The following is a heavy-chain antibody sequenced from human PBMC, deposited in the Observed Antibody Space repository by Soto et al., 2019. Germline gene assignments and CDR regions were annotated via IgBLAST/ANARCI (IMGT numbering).Heavy chain of an antibody. CDR3: ARDQGYCSSTSCWVWLEYYGMYV. CDR1: GDTFTGYY. Sequence: ASVKVSCKASGDTFTGYYMHWVRQAPGQGLEWMGWINPNSGGTNYAQKFQGWVTMTRDTSISTAYMELSRLRSDDTAVYYCARDQGYCSSTSCWVWLEYYGMYVWGQGTTVTVSS. V-gene: IGHV1-2*04. D-gene: IGHD2-2*01. CDR2: INPNSGGT. J-gene: IGHJ6*02.